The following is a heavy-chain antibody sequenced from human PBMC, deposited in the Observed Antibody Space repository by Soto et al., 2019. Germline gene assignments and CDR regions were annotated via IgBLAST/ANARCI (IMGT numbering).Heavy chain of an antibody. CDR2: IIPIFGTA. V-gene: IGHV1-69*06. D-gene: IGHD6-19*01. J-gene: IGHJ5*02. Sequence: VASVKVSCKASGGTFSSYAISWVRQAPGQGLEWMGGIIPIFGTANYAQKFQGRVTITADKSTSTAYMELSSLRSEDTAVYYCARDRTAVAVVWFDPWGQGTLVTVSS. CDR3: ARDRTAVAVVWFDP. CDR1: GGTFSSYA.